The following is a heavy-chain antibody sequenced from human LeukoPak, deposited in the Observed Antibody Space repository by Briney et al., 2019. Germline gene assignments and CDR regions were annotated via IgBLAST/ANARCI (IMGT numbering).Heavy chain of an antibody. V-gene: IGHV3-72*01. J-gene: IGHJ4*02. D-gene: IGHD6-19*01. CDR3: ARGSTGWPGKRGDY. CDR1: GFTFNVHY. CDR2: TRNKAHSYTT. Sequence: PGGSLRLSCAASGFTFNVHYMDWVRQAPGKGLEWVGRTRNKAHSYTTEYAASVKGRFTISRDDSKSSLYPQMNSLKTEDTAVYYCARGSTGWPGKRGDYWGQGTLVTVSS.